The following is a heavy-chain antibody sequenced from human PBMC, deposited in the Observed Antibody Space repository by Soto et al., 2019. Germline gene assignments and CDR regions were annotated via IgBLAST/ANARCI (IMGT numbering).Heavy chain of an antibody. J-gene: IGHJ4*02. CDR1: SGAISSSNW. D-gene: IGHD6-19*01. CDR3: ASLIAVANY. CDR2: IYHSWTT. V-gene: IGHV4-4*02. Sequence: QVLLQESGPGLVKPSGTLSLTCAVSSGAISSSNWWSGVSQPPGKGLEWIGEIYHSWTTNYNPSLKSRVNISVDKSKNQFSLKLSSVTAADTSVYYCASLIAVANYWGQGTLVTVSS.